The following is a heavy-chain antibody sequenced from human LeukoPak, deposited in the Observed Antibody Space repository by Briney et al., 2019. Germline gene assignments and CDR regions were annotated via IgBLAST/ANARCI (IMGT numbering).Heavy chain of an antibody. V-gene: IGHV4-34*01. CDR2: INHSGST. CDR3: ARFRTVVNAFDI. D-gene: IGHD4-23*01. CDR1: GGSFSGYY. J-gene: IGHJ3*02. Sequence: PSETLSLTCAVYGGSFSGYYWSWIRQPPGKGLEWIGEINHSGSTDYNPSLKSRVTISVDTSKNQFSLKLSSVTAADTAVYYCARFRTVVNAFDIWGQGTMVTVSS.